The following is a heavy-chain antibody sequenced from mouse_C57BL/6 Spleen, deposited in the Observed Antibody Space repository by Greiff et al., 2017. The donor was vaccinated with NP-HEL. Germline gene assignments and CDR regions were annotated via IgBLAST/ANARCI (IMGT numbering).Heavy chain of an antibody. CDR3: TMKLRYAMDY. CDR2: IDPETGGT. J-gene: IGHJ4*01. V-gene: IGHV1-15*01. D-gene: IGHD1-1*01. CDR1: GYTFTDYE. Sequence: QVHVKQSGAELVRPGASVTLSCKASGYTFTDYEMHWVKQTPVHGLEWIGAIDPETGGTAYNQKFKGKAILTADKSSSTAYMELRSLTSEDSAVYYCTMKLRYAMDYWGQGTSVTVSS.